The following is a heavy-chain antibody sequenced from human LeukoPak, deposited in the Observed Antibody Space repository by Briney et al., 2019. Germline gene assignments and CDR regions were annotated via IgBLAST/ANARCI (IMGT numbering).Heavy chain of an antibody. CDR1: GFTFEDYA. D-gene: IGHD6-13*01. CDR3: AKDLAAAGTHFDY. CDR2: ISWNSGSI. V-gene: IGHV3-9*01. Sequence: GGSLRLPCAASGFTFEDYAMHWVRQAPGKGLEWVSGISWNSGSIGYADSVKGRFTISRDNAKNSLYLQMNSLRAEDTALYYCAKDLAAAGTHFDYWGQGTLVTVSS. J-gene: IGHJ4*02.